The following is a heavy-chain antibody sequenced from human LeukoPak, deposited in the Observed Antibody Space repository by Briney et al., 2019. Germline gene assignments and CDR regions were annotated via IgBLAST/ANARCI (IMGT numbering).Heavy chain of an antibody. D-gene: IGHD3-10*01. Sequence: GGSLRLSCAASGFTFSSYAMSWVRQAPGKGLEWVSAISGSGGSTYYADSVKGRFTISRDNSKNMLYLQMNSLRAEDTAVYYCAKAGLWFGEFRRFDYWGQGTLVTVSS. V-gene: IGHV3-23*01. CDR2: ISGSGGST. CDR3: AKAGLWFGEFRRFDY. CDR1: GFTFSSYA. J-gene: IGHJ4*02.